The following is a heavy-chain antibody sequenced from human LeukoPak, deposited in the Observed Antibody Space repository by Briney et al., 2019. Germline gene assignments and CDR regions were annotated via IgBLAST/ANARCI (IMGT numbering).Heavy chain of an antibody. CDR3: ARRSSGSYFY. V-gene: IGHV4-39*01. D-gene: IGHD3-10*01. J-gene: IGHJ4*02. CDR1: GGSISSSSYY. CDR2: IYYSGST. Sequence: SETLSLTCTVSGGSISSSSYYWGWIRQPPGKGLEWIGSIYYSGSTYYNPSFKSRVTISVDTSKNQFSLKLSSVTAADTAVYYCARRSSGSYFYWGQGTLVTVSS.